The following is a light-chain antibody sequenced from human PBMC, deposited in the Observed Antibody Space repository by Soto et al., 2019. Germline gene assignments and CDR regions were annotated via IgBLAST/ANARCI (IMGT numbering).Light chain of an antibody. CDR2: QVT. CDR3: TSYSSSDIFYV. V-gene: IGLV2-14*01. J-gene: IGLJ1*01. Sequence: QSPLTHRASLSGSPGQSITISCTGTSSDIGGYYYVSWYQHHPGKAPKLLIYQVTNRPSGVSNRFSGSKSGNTASLTISGLQADDEADYYCTSYSSSDIFYVFGTGTRVTVL. CDR1: SSDIGGYYY.